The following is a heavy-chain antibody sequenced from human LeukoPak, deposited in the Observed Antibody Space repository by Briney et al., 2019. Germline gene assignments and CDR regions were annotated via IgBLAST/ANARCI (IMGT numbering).Heavy chain of an antibody. D-gene: IGHD1-26*01. CDR3: ARGSYSVDY. CDR2: IYYSGST. Sequence: KASETLSLTCTVSGCYISSYYWSWIRQPPGKGLEWIGYIYYSGSTNYNPSLKSRVTVSVDRSKNQFALKLRSVAAADTTVYNCARGSYSVDYWGQGTLVTVSS. J-gene: IGHJ4*02. V-gene: IGHV4-59*01. CDR1: GCYISSYY.